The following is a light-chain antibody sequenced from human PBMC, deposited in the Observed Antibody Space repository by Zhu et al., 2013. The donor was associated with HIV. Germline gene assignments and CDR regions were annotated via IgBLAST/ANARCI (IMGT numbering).Light chain of an antibody. CDR1: QSVTTY. CDR2: GAS. Sequence: EIVLAQSPAILSVSPGERATLSCRASQSVTTYLAWYQQKPGQPPRLLIYGASTRATGIPARFSGSGSGTEFTLTISSLQSEDFGFYYCQQYNNWPEAFGPGTKVDIK. CDR3: QQYNNWPEA. V-gene: IGKV3-15*01. J-gene: IGKJ3*01.